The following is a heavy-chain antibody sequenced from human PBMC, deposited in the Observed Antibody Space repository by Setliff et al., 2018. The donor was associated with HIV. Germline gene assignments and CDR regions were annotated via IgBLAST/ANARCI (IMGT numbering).Heavy chain of an antibody. J-gene: IGHJ5*02. CDR3: ARVKSIKTTLVRLWPRFDL. Sequence: GSLRLSCAASAFTFSSYGMHWIRQSPEKGLEWIGEIDDSGSIIYNPSLQSRVTMSVDTSKNQFSLKVRSLTAADTGLYYCARVKSIKTTLVRLWPRFDLWGQGTQVTVSS. CDR1: AFTFSSYG. V-gene: IGHV4-34*01. D-gene: IGHD3-10*01. CDR2: IDDSGSI.